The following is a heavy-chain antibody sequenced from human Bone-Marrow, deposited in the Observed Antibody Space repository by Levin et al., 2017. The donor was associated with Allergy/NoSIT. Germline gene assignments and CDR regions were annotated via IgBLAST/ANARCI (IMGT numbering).Heavy chain of an antibody. CDR2: IYYSGNT. J-gene: IGHJ5*02. V-gene: IGHV4-39*01. D-gene: IGHD3-16*01. CDR1: GGSISISNYY. CDR3: TRHSYGRGRFDP. Sequence: MPSETLSLTCTVSGGSISISNYYWGWIRQPPGKGLELIGTIYYSGNTYYNPSLKSRVTISVDTSKNQFSLRLTSVTAADTAIYSCTRHSYGRGRFDPWGQGTLVTVSS.